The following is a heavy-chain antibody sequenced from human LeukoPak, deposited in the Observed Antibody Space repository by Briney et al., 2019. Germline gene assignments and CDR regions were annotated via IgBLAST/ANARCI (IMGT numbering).Heavy chain of an antibody. V-gene: IGHV3-21*01. CDR2: ISSSSSYI. D-gene: IGHD2-2*01. CDR1: GSTFSSYS. CDR3: ARDRTRGWPYCSSTSCSESDY. J-gene: IGHJ4*02. Sequence: GGSLRLSRAASGSTFSSYSMNWVRQAPGKGLEWVSSISSSSSYIYYADSVKGRFTISRDNAKNSLYLQMNSLRAEDTAVYYCARDRTRGWPYCSSTSCSESDYWGQGTLVTVSS.